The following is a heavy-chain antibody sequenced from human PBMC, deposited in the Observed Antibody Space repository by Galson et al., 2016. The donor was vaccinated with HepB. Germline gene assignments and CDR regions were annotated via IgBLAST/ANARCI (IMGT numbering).Heavy chain of an antibody. V-gene: IGHV4-34*01. CDR2: INHRGSA. Sequence: ETLSLTCAVSGASFNSYYWSWVRQPPGKGLQYIGEINHRGSANYNPSLKSRVTMSVDTSKNQFSLKLSSVTAADTGVYFCARWGKGWSNRYYYYSGLDVWGQGTTVTVSS. J-gene: IGHJ6*02. CDR1: GASFNSYY. CDR3: ARWGKGWSNRYYYYSGLDV. D-gene: IGHD6-19*01.